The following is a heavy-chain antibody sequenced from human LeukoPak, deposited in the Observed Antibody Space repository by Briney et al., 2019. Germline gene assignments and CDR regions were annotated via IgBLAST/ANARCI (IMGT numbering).Heavy chain of an antibody. V-gene: IGHV4-59*01. CDR2: IYYSGST. J-gene: IGHJ3*02. CDR1: GGSISSYY. D-gene: IGHD6-13*01. Sequence: SETLSLTCAVSGGSISSYYWSWIRQPPGKGLEWIGYIYYSGSTNYNPSLKSRVTISVDTSKNQFSLKLSSVTAADTAVYYCASETSSWYRGAFDIWGQGTMVTVSS. CDR3: ASETSSWYRGAFDI.